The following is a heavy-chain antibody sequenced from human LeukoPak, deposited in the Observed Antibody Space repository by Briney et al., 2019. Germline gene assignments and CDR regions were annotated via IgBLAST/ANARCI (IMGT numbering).Heavy chain of an antibody. CDR2: IYYSGST. D-gene: IGHD3-10*01. Sequence: PSETLSLTCTVSGGSISSSSYYWGWIRQPPGKGLEWIGSIYYSGSTYYNPSLKSRVTISVDTSKNQFPLKLSSVTAADTAVYYCASIWFGELSYFDYWGQGTLVTVSS. CDR1: GGSISSSSYY. J-gene: IGHJ4*02. CDR3: ASIWFGELSYFDY. V-gene: IGHV4-39*01.